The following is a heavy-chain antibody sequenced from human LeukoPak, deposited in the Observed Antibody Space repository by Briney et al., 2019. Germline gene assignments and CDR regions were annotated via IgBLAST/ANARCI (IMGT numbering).Heavy chain of an antibody. D-gene: IGHD6-19*01. V-gene: IGHV4-4*07. CDR3: ARDLVYIAVAGTVAFDI. Sequence: SETLSLTCTVSGGSISRYHWSWIRQPAGKGLEWLGRIYASGSTNYNPSLKSRVTISVDKSKNQFSLQLSSVTAADTAVYYCARDLVYIAVAGTVAFDIWGQGTMVTVSS. CDR2: IYASGST. J-gene: IGHJ3*02. CDR1: GGSISRYH.